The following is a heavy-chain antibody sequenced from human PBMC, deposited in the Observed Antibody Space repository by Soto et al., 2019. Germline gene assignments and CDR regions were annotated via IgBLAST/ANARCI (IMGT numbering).Heavy chain of an antibody. Sequence: PGGSLRLSWAASGFTFSNFGMRWIRQAPGKGLEWVAVISYDGSNKYYADSVKGRFTISRDNSKNTLYLQMNSLRAEDTAVYYCAKGRDSSSWYTVYYYYYGMDVWGQGTTVTVSS. CDR2: ISYDGSNK. CDR3: AKGRDSSSWYTVYYYYYGMDV. D-gene: IGHD6-13*01. J-gene: IGHJ6*02. CDR1: GFTFSNFG. V-gene: IGHV3-30*18.